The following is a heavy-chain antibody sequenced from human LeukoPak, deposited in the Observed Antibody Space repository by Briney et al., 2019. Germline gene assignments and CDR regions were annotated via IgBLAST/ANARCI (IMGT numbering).Heavy chain of an antibody. V-gene: IGHV3-23*01. CDR3: AKLSGTYGTTSRVLDY. Sequence: GSLRLSCAASGFTFTTYAIIWVRQAPGKGLEWVSAKSGSGADIYYADSVKGRFAISRDNSENTLYLQMNSLRAEDTAVYYCAKLSGTYGTTSRVLDYWGQGTLVTVSS. CDR1: GFTFTTYA. D-gene: IGHD1-1*01. CDR2: KSGSGADI. J-gene: IGHJ4*02.